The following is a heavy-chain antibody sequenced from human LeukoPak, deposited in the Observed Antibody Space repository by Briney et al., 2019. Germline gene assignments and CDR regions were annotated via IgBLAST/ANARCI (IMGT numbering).Heavy chain of an antibody. J-gene: IGHJ4*02. CDR3: AREGRDYYDRRGYSPDY. CDR1: GGSITSGTSY. CDR2: FYSTGST. V-gene: IGHV4-39*07. D-gene: IGHD3-22*01. Sequence: PSETLSLTCTVSGGSITSGTSYWGWVRQPPGRGLEWIGTFYSTGSTHYNPSLRNRVTISVDTSKNQFSLRLSSVTAADTAIYYCAREGRDYYDRRGYSPDYWGQRTLVTVSS.